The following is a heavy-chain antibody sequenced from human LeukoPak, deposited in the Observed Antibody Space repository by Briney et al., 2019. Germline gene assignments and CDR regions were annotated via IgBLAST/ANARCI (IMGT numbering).Heavy chain of an antibody. CDR2: IYTSGST. V-gene: IGHV4-4*07. D-gene: IGHD6-19*01. CDR1: GGSISSYY. Sequence: SETLSLTCTVSGGSISSYYWSWIRQPAGKGLEWIGRIYTSGSTNCNPSLKSRVTMSVDTSKNQFSLKLSSVTAADTAVYYCARGVAVAEGTSAFDIWGQGTMVTVSS. CDR3: ARGVAVAEGTSAFDI. J-gene: IGHJ3*02.